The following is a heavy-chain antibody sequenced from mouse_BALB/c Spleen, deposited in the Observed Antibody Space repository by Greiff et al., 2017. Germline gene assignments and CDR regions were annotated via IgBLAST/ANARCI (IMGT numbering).Heavy chain of an antibody. J-gene: IGHJ3*01. V-gene: IGHV2-5-1*01. Sequence: VQLVESGPSLVQPSQSLSITCTVSGFSLTSYGVHWVRQSPGKGLEWLGVIWRGGSTDYNAAFMSRLSITKDNSKSQVFFKMNSLQADDTAIYYCAKTDLDWSWFAYWGQGTLVTVSA. D-gene: IGHD4-1*01. CDR2: IWRGGST. CDR3: AKTDLDWSWFAY. CDR1: GFSLTSYG.